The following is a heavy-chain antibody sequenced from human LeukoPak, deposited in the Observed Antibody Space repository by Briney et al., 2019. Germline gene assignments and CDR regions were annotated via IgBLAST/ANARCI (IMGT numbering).Heavy chain of an antibody. CDR1: GYSFTSHW. D-gene: IGHD5-12*01. Sequence: GESLKIPCKGSGYSFTSHWIGWVRQMPGKGLEWMGIIYPGDSDTRYSPSFQGQVTISADKSISTAYLQWSSLKASDTAMYYCTKQRYSGYDCVDHWGQGTLVTVSS. CDR2: IYPGDSDT. V-gene: IGHV5-51*01. J-gene: IGHJ4*02. CDR3: TKQRYSGYDCVDH.